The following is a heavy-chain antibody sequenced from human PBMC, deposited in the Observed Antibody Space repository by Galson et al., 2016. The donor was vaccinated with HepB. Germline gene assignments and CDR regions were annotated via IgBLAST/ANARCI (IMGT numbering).Heavy chain of an antibody. V-gene: IGHV3-30*09. CDR3: ARGDDYGYYVSQIDH. CDR1: GFIFSSDA. CDR2: ISYDGSNK. Sequence: SLRLSCAASGFIFSSDAMHWVRQAPGKGLEWVALISYDGSNKYYADSVKGRFAISRDNSKNTLYLQMNSLRGDDTAVYYCARGDDYGYYVSQIDHWGQGTRVTVSS. J-gene: IGHJ4*02. D-gene: IGHD4-17*01.